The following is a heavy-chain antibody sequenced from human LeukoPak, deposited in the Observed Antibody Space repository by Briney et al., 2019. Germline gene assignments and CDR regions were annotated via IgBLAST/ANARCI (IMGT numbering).Heavy chain of an antibody. CDR3: ARTDY. J-gene: IGHJ4*02. V-gene: IGHV3-48*03. CDR2: ISSGGSTM. CDR1: GFTFSSPE. Sequence: GGSLRLSCAASGFTFSSPEMNWVRQAPGKGLEWVSYISSGGSTMYYADSVRGRFTVSRDNAQNSLHLQLNSLRAEDTAVYYCARTDYWGQGTLVTVSS.